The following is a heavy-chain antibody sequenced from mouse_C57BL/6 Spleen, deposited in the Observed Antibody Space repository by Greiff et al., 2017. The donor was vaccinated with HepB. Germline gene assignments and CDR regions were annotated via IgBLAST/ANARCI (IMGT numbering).Heavy chain of an antibody. Sequence: DVKLQESVAELVRPGASVKLSCTASGFNIKNTYMHWVKQRPEQGLEWIGRIDPANGNTKYAPKFQGKATITADTSSNTAYLQLSSLTSEDTAIYYCATTVVARGYAMDYWGQGTSVTVSS. CDR2: IDPANGNT. J-gene: IGHJ4*01. CDR3: ATTVVARGYAMDY. CDR1: GFNIKNTY. V-gene: IGHV14-3*01. D-gene: IGHD1-1*01.